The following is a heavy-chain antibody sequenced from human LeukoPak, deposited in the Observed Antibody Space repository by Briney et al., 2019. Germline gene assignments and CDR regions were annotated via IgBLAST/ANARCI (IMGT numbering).Heavy chain of an antibody. V-gene: IGHV3-30*18. D-gene: IGHD2-2*01. CDR2: ISYDGRNK. J-gene: IGHJ4*02. CDR3: AKGPLRGTAAAIDY. CDR1: GFTFNNYG. Sequence: GKSLRLSCAASGFTFNNYGMHWVRQAPGKGLEWVAVISYDGRNKHYPVSVKGRFTISRDISTDTLWLQMDSLRTEDTAVYYCAKGPLRGTAAAIDYWGQGTLVTVSS.